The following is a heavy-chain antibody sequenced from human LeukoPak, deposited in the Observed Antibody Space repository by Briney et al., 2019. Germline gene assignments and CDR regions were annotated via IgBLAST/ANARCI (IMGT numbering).Heavy chain of an antibody. CDR2: IFHRGGT. V-gene: IGHV4-30-4*01. CDR3: VREILYCSGGSCYRGPFDN. J-gene: IGHJ4*02. Sequence: PSETLSLTCAVSNDSISSGDYYWNWIRQPPGKGLEWIGYIFHRGGTSYNPSLKSRILFSVDTSQNQFSLKLNSVTAADTAVYYCVREILYCSGGSCYRGPFDNWGQGTLVTVSA. D-gene: IGHD2-15*01. CDR1: NDSISSGDYY.